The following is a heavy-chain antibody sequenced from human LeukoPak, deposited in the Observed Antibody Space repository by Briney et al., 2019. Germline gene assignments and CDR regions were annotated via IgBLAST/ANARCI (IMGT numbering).Heavy chain of an antibody. D-gene: IGHD4-17*01. CDR2: ISGSGGST. CDR1: GFTLSTYA. CDR3: AKRTSYGDFDY. Sequence: GRSLRLSCAASGFTLSTYAISCVRQAPGPEVEWVSAISGSGGSTYYADSVKGRFTISRDNSKNTLYLQMNSLRAEDTAVYYCAKRTSYGDFDYWGQGTLVTVSS. J-gene: IGHJ4*02. V-gene: IGHV3-23*01.